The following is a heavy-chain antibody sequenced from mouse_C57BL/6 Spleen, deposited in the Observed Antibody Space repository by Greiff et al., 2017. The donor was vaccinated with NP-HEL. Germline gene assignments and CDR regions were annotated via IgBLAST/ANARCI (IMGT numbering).Heavy chain of an antibody. CDR1: GYTFTSYW. D-gene: IGHD2-3*01. Sequence: VQLQQSGTVLARPGASVKMSCKTSGYTFTSYWMHWVKQRPGQGLEWIGAIYPGYSDTSYNQKFKGKAKLTAVTSASTAYMELSSLTNEDSAVFYCTIYDGYYFDYWGRCTTLAISS. CDR3: TIYDGYYFDY. V-gene: IGHV1-5*01. J-gene: IGHJ2*01. CDR2: IYPGYSDT.